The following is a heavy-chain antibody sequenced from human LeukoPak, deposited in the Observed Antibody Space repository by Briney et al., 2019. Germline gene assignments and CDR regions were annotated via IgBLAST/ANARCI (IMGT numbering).Heavy chain of an antibody. CDR1: GYTFSNFG. V-gene: IGHV1-69*13. D-gene: IGHD4-17*01. J-gene: IGHJ6*02. Sequence: SVKVSCKASGYTFSNFGISWVRQAPGQGLEWMGGIIPIFGTANYAQKFQGRVTITADESTSTAYMELSSLRSEDTAVYYCATTTVTTLGPYYYYGMDVWGQGTTVTVSS. CDR2: IIPIFGTA. CDR3: ATTTVTTLGPYYYYGMDV.